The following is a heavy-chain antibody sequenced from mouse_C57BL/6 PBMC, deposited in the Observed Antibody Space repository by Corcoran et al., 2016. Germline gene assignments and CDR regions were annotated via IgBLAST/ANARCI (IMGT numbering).Heavy chain of an antibody. CDR2: INPNNGGT. J-gene: IGHJ3*01. CDR1: GYTFTDYY. CDR3: ARQLHYYGSSWGFAY. Sequence: EVQLQQSGPELVKPGASVKISCKASGYTFTDYYMNWVKQSHGKSLEWIGDINPNNGGTSYNQKFKGKATLTVDKSSSTAYMELRSLTSEDSAVYYCARQLHYYGSSWGFAYWGQGTLVTVSA. D-gene: IGHD1-1*01. V-gene: IGHV1-26*01.